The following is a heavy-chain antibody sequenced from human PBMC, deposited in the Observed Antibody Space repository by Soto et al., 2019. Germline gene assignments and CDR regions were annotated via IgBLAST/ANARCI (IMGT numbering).Heavy chain of an antibody. CDR1: GGTFSSYT. CDR3: AGQWASPILNLYYYYGMDV. V-gene: IGHV1-69*02. J-gene: IGHJ6*02. Sequence: ASVKVSCKASGGTFSSYTISWVRQAPGQGLEWMGRIIPILGIANYAQKFQGRVTITADKSTSTAYMELSSLRSEDTAVYYCAGQWASPILNLYYYYGMDVWGQGTTVTVSS. CDR2: IIPILGIA. D-gene: IGHD6-19*01.